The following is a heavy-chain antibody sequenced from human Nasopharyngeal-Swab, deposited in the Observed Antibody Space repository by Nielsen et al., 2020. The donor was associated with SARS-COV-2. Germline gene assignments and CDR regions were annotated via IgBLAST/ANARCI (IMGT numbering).Heavy chain of an antibody. J-gene: IGHJ6*02. D-gene: IGHD2-2*01. Sequence: GGSLRLSCAASGFTFSDYYMRWIRQAPGKGLEWVSYISSSSSYTNYADSVKGRFTISRDNAQNSLYLQMNSLRAEDTAVYYCARDSMPHCSSTSCRKYGMDVWGQGTTVTVSS. CDR2: ISSSSSYT. V-gene: IGHV3-11*05. CDR1: GFTFSDYY. CDR3: ARDSMPHCSSTSCRKYGMDV.